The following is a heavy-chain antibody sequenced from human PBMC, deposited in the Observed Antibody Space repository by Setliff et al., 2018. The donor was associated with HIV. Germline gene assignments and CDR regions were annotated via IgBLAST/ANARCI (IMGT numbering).Heavy chain of an antibody. CDR1: GFTFSSYA. CDR3: TSAFADYAYWYFDY. CDR2: IRSKTYGGTT. Sequence: GGSLRLSCAASGFTFSSYAMSWVRQAPGKGLEWVGFIRSKTYGGTTEYAASVKGRFTISRDDSKSIAYLQMNSLKTEDTAVYYCTSAFADYAYWYFDYWGQGTLVTVSS. J-gene: IGHJ4*02. V-gene: IGHV3-49*04. D-gene: IGHD2-8*02.